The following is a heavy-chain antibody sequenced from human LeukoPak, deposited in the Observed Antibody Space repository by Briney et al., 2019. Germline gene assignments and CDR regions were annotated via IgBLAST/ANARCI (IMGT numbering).Heavy chain of an antibody. V-gene: IGHV3-23*01. CDR3: HCSGGNCYTP. D-gene: IGHD2-15*01. CDR2: ISGSGGDT. Sequence: GGSLRLSCAASGFTFSYYAMSWVRQAPGKGLEWVSVISGSGGDTYYADSVKGRFAISRDNSKNTLYLQINTLRVEDTAVYYCHCSGGNCYTPWGQGTLVTVSS. J-gene: IGHJ5*02. CDR1: GFTFSYYA.